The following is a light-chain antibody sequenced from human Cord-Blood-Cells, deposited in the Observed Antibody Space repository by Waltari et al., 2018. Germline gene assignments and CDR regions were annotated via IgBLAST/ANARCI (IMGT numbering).Light chain of an antibody. CDR3: QQYGSSPPYT. CDR2: GAS. J-gene: IGKJ2*01. Sequence: IVLTQSPGTLSLSPGDRATLSCRASQSVSSSYLAWYQQKPGQAPRLLIYGASSRATGIPYRFSGSGSGTDFTLTISRLEPEDFAVYYCQQYGSSPPYTFDQGTKLEIK. CDR1: QSVSSSY. V-gene: IGKV3-20*01.